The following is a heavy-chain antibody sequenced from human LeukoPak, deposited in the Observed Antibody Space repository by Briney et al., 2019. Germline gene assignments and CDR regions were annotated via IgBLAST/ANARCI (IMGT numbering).Heavy chain of an antibody. CDR3: ASTKISSSWYDY. Sequence: SETLSLTCTVSGGSISSYYWSWIRQPAGKGLEWIGRIYTSGSTNYNPSLKSRVTMSVDTSKNQFSLKLSSVTAADTAVYYCASTKISSSWYDYWGQGTLVTVSS. V-gene: IGHV4-4*07. D-gene: IGHD6-13*01. J-gene: IGHJ4*02. CDR1: GGSISSYY. CDR2: IYTSGST.